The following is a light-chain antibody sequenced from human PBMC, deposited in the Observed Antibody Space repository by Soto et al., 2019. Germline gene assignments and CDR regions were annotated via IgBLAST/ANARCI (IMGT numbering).Light chain of an antibody. V-gene: IGKV4-1*01. CDR1: QSVLYSSNNKNY. Sequence: DIVMTQSPDSLAVSLGERATINCKSSQSVLYSSNNKNYLAWYQQKPGQPPKLLIYWASTRESGVPDRFSGSGSGTDFTLAISSLQAEDVAVYYCQHYYSPPWTFGQGTKVEL. J-gene: IGKJ1*01. CDR2: WAS. CDR3: QHYYSPPWT.